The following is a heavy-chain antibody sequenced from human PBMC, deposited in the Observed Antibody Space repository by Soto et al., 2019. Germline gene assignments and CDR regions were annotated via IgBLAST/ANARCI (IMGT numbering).Heavy chain of an antibody. V-gene: IGHV3-30-3*01. J-gene: IGHJ6*02. Sequence: GGSLRLSCAASGFTFSSYAMHWVRQAPGKGLEWVAVISYDGSNKYYADSVKGRFTISRDNSKNTLYLQMNSLRAEDTAVYYCARESLSIAVAGSTDYYYGMDVWGQGTTVTVSS. CDR3: ARESLSIAVAGSTDYYYGMDV. D-gene: IGHD6-19*01. CDR2: ISYDGSNK. CDR1: GFTFSSYA.